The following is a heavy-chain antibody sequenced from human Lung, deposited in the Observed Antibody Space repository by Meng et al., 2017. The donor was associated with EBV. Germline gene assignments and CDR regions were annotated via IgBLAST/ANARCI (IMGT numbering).Heavy chain of an antibody. CDR3: ASSRPLAGNWNYHY. CDR1: GDSASSNSAA. V-gene: IGHV6-1*01. J-gene: IGHJ4*02. D-gene: IGHD1-7*01. CDR2: TYYRSKWYN. Sequence: QVQLQQPGPGLVKPSQTPSLTCAISGDSASSNSAAWNWIRQSPSRGLEWLGRTYYRSKWYNDYAVSVKSRITINPDTSKNQFSLQLNSVTPEDTAVYYCASSRPLAGNWNYHYWGQGTLVTVSS.